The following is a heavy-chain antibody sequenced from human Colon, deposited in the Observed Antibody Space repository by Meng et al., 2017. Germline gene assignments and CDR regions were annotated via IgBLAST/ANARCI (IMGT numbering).Heavy chain of an antibody. CDR2: ISAYNGDT. CDR3: TRDSPLVASIYYLEY. J-gene: IGHJ4*02. V-gene: IGHV1-18*01. D-gene: IGHD5-12*01. CDR1: GYTFTNNG. Sequence: QVQLVQSGAEVKKPGASVKVSCKASGYTFTNNGISWVRQVPGQGPEWMGWISAYNGDTKYEEKFQDRVTMTTDTSSSTAYMELRSLRSDDTAVYYCTRDSPLVASIYYLEYWGQGTLVTVSS.